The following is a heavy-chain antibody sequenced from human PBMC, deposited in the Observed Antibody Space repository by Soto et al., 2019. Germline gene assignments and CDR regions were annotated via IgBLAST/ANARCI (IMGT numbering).Heavy chain of an antibody. J-gene: IGHJ4*02. V-gene: IGHV3-21*01. CDR1: GFTFSSYS. CDR3: ARDQPRYSDGYWLGY. CDR2: ISSSSSYI. D-gene: IGHD5-18*01. Sequence: EVQLVESGGGLVKPGGSLRLSCAASGFTFSSYSMNWVRQAPGKGLEWVSSISSSSSYIYYADSVKGRFTISRDNGKNSLYLQINSLRADETAVYYCARDQPRYSDGYWLGYWGQGNLVTVSS.